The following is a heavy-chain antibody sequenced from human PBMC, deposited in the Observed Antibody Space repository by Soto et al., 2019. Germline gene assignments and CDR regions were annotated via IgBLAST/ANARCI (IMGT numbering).Heavy chain of an antibody. Sequence: VASVKVSCKASGYTFTTHYMHWVRQAPGQGLEWMGIINPSGGSTNYAQKFQGRVTMTSDTSTSTVYMELSSLTTDDTAVYYCARVIVPTTVTTSNWFDPWGQGTLVTVSS. CDR1: GYTFTTHY. V-gene: IGHV1-46*01. CDR2: INPSGGST. J-gene: IGHJ5*02. D-gene: IGHD4-17*01. CDR3: ARVIVPTTVTTSNWFDP.